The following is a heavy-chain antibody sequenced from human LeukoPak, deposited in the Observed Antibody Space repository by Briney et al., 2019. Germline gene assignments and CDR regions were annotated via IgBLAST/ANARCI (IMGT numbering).Heavy chain of an antibody. CDR1: GFTFSSYS. CDR2: ISSSSSYI. J-gene: IGHJ4*02. CDR3: VGAAAALFDY. V-gene: IGHV3-21*01. D-gene: IGHD6-13*01. Sequence: GGSLTHSCAASGFTFSSYSMIWVRQAPGKGLEWGSSISSSSSYIYYADSVKGRFTISRANAKNSLYLQMNSLRAEDTAVYYCVGAAAALFDYWGQGTLVTVSS.